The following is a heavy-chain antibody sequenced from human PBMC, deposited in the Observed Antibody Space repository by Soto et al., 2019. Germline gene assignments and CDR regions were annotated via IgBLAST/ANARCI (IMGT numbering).Heavy chain of an antibody. CDR3: ARVESYYYDSSGYYYPLYFDY. V-gene: IGHV4-30-2*01. CDR2: IYHSGST. CDR1: GGSISSGGYS. D-gene: IGHD3-22*01. Sequence: LSLTCAVSGGSISSGGYSWSWIRQPPGKGLEWIGYIYHSGSTYYNPSLKSRVTISVDRSKNQFSLKLSSVTAADTAVYYCARVESYYYDSSGYYYPLYFDYWGQGTLVTVSS. J-gene: IGHJ4*02.